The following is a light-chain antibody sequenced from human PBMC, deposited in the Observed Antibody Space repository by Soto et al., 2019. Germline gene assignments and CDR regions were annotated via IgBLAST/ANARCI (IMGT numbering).Light chain of an antibody. V-gene: IGKV1-5*03. J-gene: IGKJ2*02. CDR2: KAS. Sequence: DIQMTQSPSTLSASVGDRVTITCRASQSISSWLAWYQQKPGKAPNLLIYKASYLESGVPSRFSGSGSGTEFTLPISNPQPDDFATYYSQQYNSYPCTFGQGTKLEIK. CDR1: QSISSW. CDR3: QQYNSYPCT.